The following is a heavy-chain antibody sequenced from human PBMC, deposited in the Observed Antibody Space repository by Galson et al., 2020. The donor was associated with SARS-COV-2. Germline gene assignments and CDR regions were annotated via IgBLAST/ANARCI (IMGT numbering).Heavy chain of an antibody. D-gene: IGHD3-10*01. CDR2: IYYSGST. CDR3: AREWDTGWGMGLWDH. Sequence: ASETLSLTCSVSGGSVSSGAYYWTWIRQPPGKGLEWIGSIYYSGSTNYSPSLRSRVTISVDLSKNQFSLRLSSVSAADTAVYYCAREWDTGWGMGLWDHWGQGTLVPVSS. V-gene: IGHV4-61*08. CDR1: GGSVSSGAYY. J-gene: IGHJ4*02.